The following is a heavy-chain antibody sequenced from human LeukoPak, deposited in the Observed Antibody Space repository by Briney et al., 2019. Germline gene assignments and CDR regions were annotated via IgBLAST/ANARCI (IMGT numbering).Heavy chain of an antibody. V-gene: IGHV4-59*12. J-gene: IGHJ2*01. CDR1: GGSISSYY. Sequence: SETLSLTCTVSGGSISSYYWSWIRQPPGKGLEWIGYIYYSGSTNYNPSLKSRVTISVDTSKNQFSLKLSSVTAADTAVYYCAREIRSEYWYFDLWGRGTLVTVSS. CDR2: IYYSGST. CDR3: AREIRSEYWYFDL.